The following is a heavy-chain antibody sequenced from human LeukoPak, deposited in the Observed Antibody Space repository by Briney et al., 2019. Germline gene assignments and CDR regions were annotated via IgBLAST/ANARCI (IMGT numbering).Heavy chain of an antibody. CDR1: GFTFSSYA. V-gene: IGHV3-23*01. CDR3: AKDGYSYGPYTYFDY. Sequence: LTGGSLRLSCAASGFTFSSYAMSWVRQAPGKGLEWVSAISGSGGSTYYADSVKGRFTISRDNSKNTLYLQMNSLGAEDTAVYYCAKDGYSYGPYTYFDYWGQGTLVTVSS. CDR2: ISGSGGST. D-gene: IGHD5-18*01. J-gene: IGHJ4*02.